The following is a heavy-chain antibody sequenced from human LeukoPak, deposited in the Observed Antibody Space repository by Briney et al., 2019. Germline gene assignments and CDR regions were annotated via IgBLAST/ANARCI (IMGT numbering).Heavy chain of an antibody. Sequence: ASVKVSCKVSGHTLSDLTMHWVRQAPGKGLEWMGGFDPGNGEIIYAQKFQGRVTMTEDASTDTAYMELSSLKSEDTAGYYCAAGGLYDLLPYWGQGTLVTVSS. J-gene: IGHJ4*02. CDR3: AAGGLYDLLPY. CDR2: FDPGNGEI. V-gene: IGHV1-24*01. D-gene: IGHD3-3*01. CDR1: GHTLSDLT.